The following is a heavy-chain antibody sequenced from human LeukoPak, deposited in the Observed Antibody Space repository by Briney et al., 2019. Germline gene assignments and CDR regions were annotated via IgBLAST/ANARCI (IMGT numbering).Heavy chain of an antibody. J-gene: IGHJ5*02. V-gene: IGHV3-48*03. CDR2: ISSSGSTI. Sequence: GGSLRLSCAASGFTFSSYEMNWVRQAPGKGLEWVSYISSSGSTIYYADSVKGRFTISRDNAKNSLYLQMNSLRAEDTAVYYCARELWFGGRTMFDPRGQGTLVTVSS. CDR1: GFTFSSYE. CDR3: ARELWFGGRTMFDP. D-gene: IGHD3-10*01.